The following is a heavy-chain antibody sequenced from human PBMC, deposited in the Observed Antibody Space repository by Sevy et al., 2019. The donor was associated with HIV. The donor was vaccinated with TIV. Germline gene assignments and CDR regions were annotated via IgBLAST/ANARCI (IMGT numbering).Heavy chain of an antibody. Sequence: GGSLRLSCAASGFTFTSFAMHWVHQAPGKGLEWVAILVYDGTNRYYADSVKGRFTISRDNSTKTLFLQMSGLKTEDTSVSYCARDRVASSSFVPGYFYGMDVWGQGTTVTVSS. CDR1: GFTFTSFA. CDR2: LVYDGTNR. J-gene: IGHJ6*02. V-gene: IGHV3-30-3*01. D-gene: IGHD6-13*01. CDR3: ARDRVASSSFVPGYFYGMDV.